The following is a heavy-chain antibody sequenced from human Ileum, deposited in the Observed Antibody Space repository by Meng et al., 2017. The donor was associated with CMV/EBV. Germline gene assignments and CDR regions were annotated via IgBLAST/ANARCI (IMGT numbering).Heavy chain of an antibody. V-gene: IGHV3-21*01. Sequence: LSCVASGYNFGCYSMVWVRQRPGKGLESLSSLNSATHYIYYAASVAGRFTISRDNAKPSLYLQMKSLSVEDTAVYYCARDNDFTNSYWGQGTLVTVSS. D-gene: IGHD4-11*01. CDR1: GYNFGCYS. CDR2: LNSATHYI. J-gene: IGHJ4*02. CDR3: ARDNDFTNSY.